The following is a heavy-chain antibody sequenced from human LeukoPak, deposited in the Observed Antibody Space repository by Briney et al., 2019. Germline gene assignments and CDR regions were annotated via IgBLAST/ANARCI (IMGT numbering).Heavy chain of an antibody. CDR2: INPNSGGT. CDR3: AMIPYYDFWSGIDY. CDR1: GYTFTGYY. V-gene: IGHV1-2*06. D-gene: IGHD3-3*01. Sequence: GASVKVSCKASGYTFTGYYMHWVRQAPGQGLEWMGRINPNSGGTNYAQKFQGRVTMTRDTSISTAYMELSRLRSDDTAVYYCAMIPYYDFWSGIDYWAREPWSPSPQ. J-gene: IGHJ4*02.